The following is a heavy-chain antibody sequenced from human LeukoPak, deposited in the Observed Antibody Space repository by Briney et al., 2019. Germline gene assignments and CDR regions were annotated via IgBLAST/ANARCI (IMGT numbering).Heavy chain of an antibody. D-gene: IGHD2-2*01. CDR3: ARPYSSSVQRYCDY. CDR1: GFTFSSHA. V-gene: IGHV3-23*01. J-gene: IGHJ4*01. CDR2: ISVSGDNT. Sequence: GGSLRLSCAASGFTFSSHAMSWVRQAPGKGLEWVSAISVSGDNTYYADSVKGRFTISRDNSKNTLYLQMNSLRAEDTAVYYCARPYSSSVQRYCDYWGHGTLVTVSS.